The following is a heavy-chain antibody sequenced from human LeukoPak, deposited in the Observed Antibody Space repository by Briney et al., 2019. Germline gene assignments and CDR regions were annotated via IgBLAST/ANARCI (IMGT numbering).Heavy chain of an antibody. D-gene: IGHD1-26*01. J-gene: IGHJ5*02. Sequence: SETLSLTCTVSGGSISSSGYYWGWIRQPPGRGLEWIASIYYSGSTYYNPSLKSRVTISVDTSKNQLSLKLSSLTAADTAVHYCARHEYSGSYYGLSWFDPWGQGTLVTVSS. CDR1: GGSISSSGYY. V-gene: IGHV4-39*01. CDR2: IYYSGST. CDR3: ARHEYSGSYYGLSWFDP.